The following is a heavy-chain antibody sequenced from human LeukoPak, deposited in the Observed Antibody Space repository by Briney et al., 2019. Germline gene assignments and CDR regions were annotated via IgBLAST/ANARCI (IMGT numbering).Heavy chain of an antibody. J-gene: IGHJ4*02. CDR3: AKTVGATPAFDY. Sequence: GGSLRLSCAASGFTFSSYAMSWDRQAPGKGLEWVSAISGSGGSTYYADSVKGRFTISRDNSKNTLYLQMNSLRAEDTAVYYCAKTVGATPAFDYWGQGTLVTVSS. V-gene: IGHV3-23*01. D-gene: IGHD1-26*01. CDR1: GFTFSSYA. CDR2: ISGSGGST.